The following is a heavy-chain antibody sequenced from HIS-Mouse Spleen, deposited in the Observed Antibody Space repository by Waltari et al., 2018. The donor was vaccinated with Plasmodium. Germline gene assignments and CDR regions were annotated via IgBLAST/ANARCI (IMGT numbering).Heavy chain of an antibody. V-gene: IGHV4-59*08. Sequence: QVQLQESGPGLVKPSETLSLTCTVSGRPISSYSWIWIRQPPGKGLEWIGYIYYSGSTNYNPSLKSRVTISVDTSKNQFSLKLSSVTAADTAVYYCARLRYSYGYFDYWGQGTLVTVSS. CDR2: IYYSGST. D-gene: IGHD5-18*01. J-gene: IGHJ4*02. CDR3: ARLRYSYGYFDY. CDR1: GRPISSYS.